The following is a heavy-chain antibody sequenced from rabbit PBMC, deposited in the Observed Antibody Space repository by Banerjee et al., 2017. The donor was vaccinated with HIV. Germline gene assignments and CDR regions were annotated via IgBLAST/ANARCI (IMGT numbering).Heavy chain of an antibody. V-gene: IGHV1S40*01. Sequence: QSLEESGGDLVQPGASLTLTCTASGFSFTSSYYMYWVRQAPGKGLEWIACIYAGSGGSTYYANWAKGRFTISKTSPTTVTLQMTSLTVADTATYLCAGSLVDNANLWGPGTLVTVS. CDR2: IYAGSGGST. CDR1: GFSFTSSYY. D-gene: IGHD1-1*01. J-gene: IGHJ4*01. CDR3: AGSLVDNANL.